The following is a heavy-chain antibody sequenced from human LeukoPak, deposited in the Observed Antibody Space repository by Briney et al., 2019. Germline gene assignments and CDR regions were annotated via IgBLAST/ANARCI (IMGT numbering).Heavy chain of an antibody. CDR3: ARWMFYYGSGVFHYHGMDV. CDR2: IYPADPDT. D-gene: IGHD3-10*01. V-gene: IGHV5-51*01. CDR1: GYSFTSQW. Sequence: GESLKISCKGSGYSFTSQWIGWVRQMPGKGLEWMGIIYPADPDTKYSPSFQGQVTISVDESISTAYLQWSSLKASDTAIYYCARWMFYYGSGVFHYHGMDVWGQGTTVTVSS. J-gene: IGHJ6*02.